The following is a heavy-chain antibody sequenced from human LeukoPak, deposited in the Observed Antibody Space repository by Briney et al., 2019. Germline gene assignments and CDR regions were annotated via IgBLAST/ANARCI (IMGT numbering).Heavy chain of an antibody. V-gene: IGHV4-39*01. Sequence: SETLSLTCTVSGGSISSSSYYWGWIRQPPGKGLEWIGSIYYSGSTYYNPSLKSRVTISVDTSKNQFSLKLSSVTAADTAVYYCARPIGRGDQSPWYYWGQGTLVTVSS. J-gene: IGHJ4*02. CDR1: GGSISSSSYY. CDR2: IYYSGST. CDR3: ARPIGRGDQSPWYY. D-gene: IGHD2-21*02.